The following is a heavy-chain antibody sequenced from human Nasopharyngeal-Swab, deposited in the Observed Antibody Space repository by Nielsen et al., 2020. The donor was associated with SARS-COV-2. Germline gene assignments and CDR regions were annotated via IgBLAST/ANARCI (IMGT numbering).Heavy chain of an antibody. CDR3: ASGTYDNAPG. CDR2: ITSSSSII. V-gene: IGHV3-48*02. D-gene: IGHD1-1*01. Sequence: GESLKISCAASGFTFSDYSMNWVRQAPGKGLEWVSYITSSSSIIYYADSVKGRFTISRDNAKNSLYLQMNSLRDEDTAVYYCASGTYDNAPGWGQGTLVTVSS. CDR1: GFTFSDYS. J-gene: IGHJ4*02.